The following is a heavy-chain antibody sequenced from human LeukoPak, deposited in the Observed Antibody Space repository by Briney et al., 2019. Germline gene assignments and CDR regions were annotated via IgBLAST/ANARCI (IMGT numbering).Heavy chain of an antibody. CDR3: AKPSYARSLGE. V-gene: IGHV3-23*01. CDR1: GFPFRDFS. Sequence: GGSLRLSCTTSGFPFRDFSIPWVRQAPGQGLEWISTTDSGGTSTYYAESVKGRFTISRDNSKDALYLQMSSLRVEDTAIYYCAKPSYARSLGEGGQGTLVTVSS. J-gene: IGHJ4*02. CDR2: TDSGGTST. D-gene: IGHD2-8*01.